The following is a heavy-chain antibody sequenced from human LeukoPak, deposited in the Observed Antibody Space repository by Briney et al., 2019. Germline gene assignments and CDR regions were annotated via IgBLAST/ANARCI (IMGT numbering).Heavy chain of an antibody. V-gene: IGHV3-23*01. CDR1: GFTFSNYA. CDR3: AKDRSSGGSCYNY. D-gene: IGHD2-15*01. Sequence: GGSLRLSCAASGFTFSNYAMTWVRQAPGKGLEWVSGISGSGDATYYADSVKGRFTISRDNSENTVYLQMNSLRVEDTAIYYCAKDRSSGGSCYNYWGRATQVTVSS. J-gene: IGHJ4*02. CDR2: ISGSGDAT.